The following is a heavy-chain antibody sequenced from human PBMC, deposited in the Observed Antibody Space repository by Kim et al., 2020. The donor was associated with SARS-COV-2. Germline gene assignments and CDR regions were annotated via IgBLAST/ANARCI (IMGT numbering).Heavy chain of an antibody. Sequence: GGSLRLSCAASGFTFSSYSMNWVRQAPGKGLEWVSSISSSSSYIYYADSVKGRFTISRDNAKNSLYLQMNSLRAEDTAVYYCARAPDVLLWFGELLKGGTFDYWGQGTLVTVSS. CDR1: GFTFSSYS. J-gene: IGHJ4*02. D-gene: IGHD3-10*01. CDR3: ARAPDVLLWFGELLKGGTFDY. CDR2: ISSSSSYI. V-gene: IGHV3-21*01.